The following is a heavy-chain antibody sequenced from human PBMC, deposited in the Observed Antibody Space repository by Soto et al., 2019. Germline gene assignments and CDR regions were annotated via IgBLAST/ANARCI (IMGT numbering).Heavy chain of an antibody. V-gene: IGHV4-34*01. D-gene: IGHD6-19*01. J-gene: IGHJ6*02. CDR3: ARGGGIAVATIHYGMDV. CDR1: GGSFSGYY. Sequence: SETLSLLCAVYGGSFSGYYWSWIRQPPGKGLEWIGEINHSGSTNYNPSLKSRVTISVDTSKNQFSLKLSSVTAADTAVYYCARGGGIAVATIHYGMDVWGQGTTVTVSS. CDR2: INHSGST.